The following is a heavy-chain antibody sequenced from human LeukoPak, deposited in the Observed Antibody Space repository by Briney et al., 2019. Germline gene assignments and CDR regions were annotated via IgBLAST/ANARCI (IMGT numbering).Heavy chain of an antibody. V-gene: IGHV4-38-2*02. CDR2: IYHSGST. Sequence: SETLSLTCTVSGYSISSGYYWGWIRQPPGKGLEWIGEIYHSGSTNYNPSLKSRVTISVDKSKNQFSLKLSSVTAADTAVYYCARDLASRDILTGYLDHYGMDVWGQGTTVTVSS. CDR1: GYSISSGYY. CDR3: ARDLASRDILTGYLDHYGMDV. D-gene: IGHD3-9*01. J-gene: IGHJ6*02.